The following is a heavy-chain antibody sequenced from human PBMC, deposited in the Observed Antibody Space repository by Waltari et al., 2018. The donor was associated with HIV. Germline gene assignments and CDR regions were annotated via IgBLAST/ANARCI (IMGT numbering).Heavy chain of an antibody. CDR1: GFIFTDFA. V-gene: IGHV3-23*01. CDR2: IRGGGET. D-gene: IGHD3-10*01. Sequence: QLLESGGGLVEPGGSLRLSCAASGFIFTDFAMDWVRQAPGKGLEGVSAIRGGGETFYADSGKGRFTISRDNSKNTLYLQMNSLRADDAAVYYCVKDSGRAADVFDLWGQGTMVTVSS. J-gene: IGHJ3*01. CDR3: VKDSGRAADVFDL.